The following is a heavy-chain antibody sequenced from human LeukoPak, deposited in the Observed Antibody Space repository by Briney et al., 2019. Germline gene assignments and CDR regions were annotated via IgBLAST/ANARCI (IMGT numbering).Heavy chain of an antibody. CDR2: ISNSGSLI. Sequence: GGSLRLSCAASGFTFSEYCMNWIRQAPGKGLEWVSYISNSGSLIYYPDSVKGRFTISRDNAKNSLYLQMNSLRAEDTAVYYCAKKTTVTTSDYWGQGTLVTVSS. CDR1: GFTFSEYC. V-gene: IGHV3-11*01. CDR3: AKKTTVTTSDY. J-gene: IGHJ4*02. D-gene: IGHD4-17*01.